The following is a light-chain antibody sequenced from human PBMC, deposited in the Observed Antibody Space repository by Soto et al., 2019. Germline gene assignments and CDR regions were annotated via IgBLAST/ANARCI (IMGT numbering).Light chain of an antibody. CDR1: QSVTSRY. Sequence: EIFLTQSPGSRSLSPLEIASLSVRASQSVTSRYLAWYQQNPGQAPRLLIYGASSRATGIPDRFSGSGSGTEFTLTISSLQSEDFAVYFCQQYNIWPQTFGQGTKVDI. CDR3: QQYNIWPQT. CDR2: GAS. V-gene: IGKV3-20*01. J-gene: IGKJ1*01.